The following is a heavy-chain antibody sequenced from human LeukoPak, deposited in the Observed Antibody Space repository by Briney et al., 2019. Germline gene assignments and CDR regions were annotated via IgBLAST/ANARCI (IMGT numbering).Heavy chain of an antibody. J-gene: IGHJ3*02. D-gene: IGHD5-12*01. CDR1: GGTFSSYV. Sequence: SVKVSCKASGGTFSSYVISWVRQAPGQWLEWMGGIIPIFGTANYAQKFQGRVTITADESTSTAYMELSSLRSEDTAVYYCARVKSGELYSGYDRGAFDIWGQGTMVTVSS. V-gene: IGHV1-69*01. CDR3: ARVKSGELYSGYDRGAFDI. CDR2: IIPIFGTA.